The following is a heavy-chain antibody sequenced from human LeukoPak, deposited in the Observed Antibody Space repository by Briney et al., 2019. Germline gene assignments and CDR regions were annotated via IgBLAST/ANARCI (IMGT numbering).Heavy chain of an antibody. Sequence: GESLKISCKGSGYSFTSYWIGWVRQMPGKGLEWMGIIYPGDSDTRYSPSFQGQVTISADKSISTAYLQWSSLKASDTAMYYCARLIGSDRYNGVFDYWGQGTLVTVSS. J-gene: IGHJ4*02. CDR2: IYPGDSDT. D-gene: IGHD5-24*01. CDR1: GYSFTSYW. CDR3: ARLIGSDRYNGVFDY. V-gene: IGHV5-51*01.